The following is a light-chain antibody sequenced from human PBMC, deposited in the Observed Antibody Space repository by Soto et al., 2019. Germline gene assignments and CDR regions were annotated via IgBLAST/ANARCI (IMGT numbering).Light chain of an antibody. J-gene: IGKJ3*01. CDR1: QGISRW. Sequence: DIQMPQLPSSMSASVGDRVTITCRASQGISRWLAWYHQKPGTAPNLLIYSASTLHSGDPSSCIGSGSGTDFTLTISSRQSEDVGTYYCQQANSFPLTFGPGTKGDMK. V-gene: IGKV1-12*01. CDR3: QQANSFPLT. CDR2: SAS.